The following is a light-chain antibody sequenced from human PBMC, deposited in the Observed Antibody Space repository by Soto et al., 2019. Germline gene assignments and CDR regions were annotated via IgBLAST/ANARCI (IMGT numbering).Light chain of an antibody. CDR1: QSISSW. Sequence: DIQMTQSPSSVSASVGDRVTITCRASQSISSWLAWYQQKPGKVPSLLIYAASTLQSGVPSRFSGSGSGTDFTLTISSLQPEDVGTYYCQKYNRAPPTFGPGTKVDIK. J-gene: IGKJ1*01. V-gene: IGKV1-27*01. CDR2: AAS. CDR3: QKYNRAPPT.